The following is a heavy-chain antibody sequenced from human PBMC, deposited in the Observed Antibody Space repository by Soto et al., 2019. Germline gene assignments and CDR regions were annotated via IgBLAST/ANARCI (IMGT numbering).Heavy chain of an antibody. CDR1: GGSINNHY. Sequence: QVQLQESGPGLVKPSETLSLTCTVSGGSINNHYWCWIRQPPGQGLEWIGYIYYSGSTNYNPSLKSRVTMSVDTSKNQFSLKLSSLTAADTAIYYCARANWFFDYWGQGTLVTVSS. V-gene: IGHV4-59*11. CDR3: ARANWFFDY. CDR2: IYYSGST. D-gene: IGHD7-27*01. J-gene: IGHJ4*02.